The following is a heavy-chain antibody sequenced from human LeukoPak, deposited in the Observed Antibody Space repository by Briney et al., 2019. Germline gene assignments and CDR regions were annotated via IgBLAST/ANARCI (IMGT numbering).Heavy chain of an antibody. Sequence: GGSLRLSCAASGFTFSNYAMSWVRQAPGKGLEWVSAISGTGGSTYYADSVKGRFTISRDNSKNTLYLQMNSLRAEDTAVYYCAKGGRARWDYFDYWGQGTLVTVSS. CDR1: GFTFSNYA. J-gene: IGHJ4*02. CDR3: AKGGRARWDYFDY. V-gene: IGHV3-23*01. CDR2: ISGTGGST. D-gene: IGHD1-26*01.